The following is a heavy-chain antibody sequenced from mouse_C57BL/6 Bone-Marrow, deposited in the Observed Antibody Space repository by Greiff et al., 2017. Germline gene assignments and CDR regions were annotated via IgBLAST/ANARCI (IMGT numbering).Heavy chain of an antibody. V-gene: IGHV14-4*01. D-gene: IGHD1-3*01. CDR2: IDPENGDT. Sequence: VQLQQSGAELVRPGASVKLSCTASGFNIKDDYMHWVKQRPEQGLEWIGWIDPENGDTEYASKFQGKATITADTSYNTAYLQLSSLTSEDTAVYYCTTGGLTLDWGQGTTLTVSS. J-gene: IGHJ2*01. CDR3: TTGGLTLD. CDR1: GFNIKDDY.